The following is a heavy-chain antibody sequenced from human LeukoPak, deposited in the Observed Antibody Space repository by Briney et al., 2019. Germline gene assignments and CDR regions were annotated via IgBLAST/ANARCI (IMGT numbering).Heavy chain of an antibody. CDR2: INPDGTTT. V-gene: IGHV3-74*01. D-gene: IGHD3-10*01. CDR3: ARVSMVWYSFDY. Sequence: PGGSLRLSCAASRFTFDDYAMQWVRQAPGKGLVWVSRINPDGTTTSYAHSVKGRFTISTDNATGTVYLQMNSLRAEDTAVYYCARVSMVWYSFDYWGQGTLVTVSS. J-gene: IGHJ4*02. CDR1: RFTFDDYA.